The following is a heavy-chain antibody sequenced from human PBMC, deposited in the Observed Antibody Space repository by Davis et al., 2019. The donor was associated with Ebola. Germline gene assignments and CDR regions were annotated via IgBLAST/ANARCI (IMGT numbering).Heavy chain of an antibody. D-gene: IGHD5-18*01. J-gene: IGHJ5*02. V-gene: IGHV1-3*01. CDR1: RYTFTTYT. Sequence: VSETVSCKASRYTFTTYTMHWVRQAPGQRREWMGWINAGNGNTKYSQKFQDRVTITRDTSASTAYMELSSLRSEDTALYYCAREVGREYNYGYNWFDPWGQGTLVTVSS. CDR2: INAGNGNT. CDR3: AREVGREYNYGYNWFDP.